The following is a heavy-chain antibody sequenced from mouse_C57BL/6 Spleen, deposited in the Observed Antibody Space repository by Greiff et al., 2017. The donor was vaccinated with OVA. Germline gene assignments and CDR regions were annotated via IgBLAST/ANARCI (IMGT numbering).Heavy chain of an antibody. J-gene: IGHJ3*01. D-gene: IGHD2-5*01. Sequence: QVQLQQPGAELVRPGSSVKLSCKASGYTFTSYWMHWVKQRPIQGLEWIGNIDPSDSETHYNQKFKDKATLTVDKSSITAYMQLSSLASEDSAVYYCAIGSNYAWFAYWGQGTLVTVSA. V-gene: IGHV1-52*01. CDR3: AIGSNYAWFAY. CDR2: IDPSDSET. CDR1: GYTFTSYW.